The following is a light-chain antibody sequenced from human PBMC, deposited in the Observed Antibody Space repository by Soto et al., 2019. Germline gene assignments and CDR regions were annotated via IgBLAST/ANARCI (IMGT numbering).Light chain of an antibody. CDR2: GAS. V-gene: IGKV1D-12*01. J-gene: IGKJ2*01. Sequence: DIQTTQSPSSVSASVGDRVTITCRASRDISTWLAWYQQKPGKAPKLLIYGASNLQSGVPSRFRGRGSGTDFTLTISSLQPEDFGTYYCQQANSFPFIFAQGTKVDIK. CDR1: RDISTW. CDR3: QQANSFPFI.